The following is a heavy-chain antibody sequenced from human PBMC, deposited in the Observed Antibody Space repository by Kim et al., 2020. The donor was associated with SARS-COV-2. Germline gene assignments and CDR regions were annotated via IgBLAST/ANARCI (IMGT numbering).Heavy chain of an antibody. D-gene: IGHD5-12*01. CDR3: ARGGDGYNLLLFNYYYYGMDV. Sequence: SVKVSCKASGGTFSSYAISWVRQAPGQGLEWMGGIIPIFGTANYAQKFQGRVTITADESTSTAYMELSSLRSEDTAVYYCARGGDGYNLLLFNYYYYGMDVWGQGTTVTVSS. J-gene: IGHJ6*02. V-gene: IGHV1-69*13. CDR2: IIPIFGTA. CDR1: GGTFSSYA.